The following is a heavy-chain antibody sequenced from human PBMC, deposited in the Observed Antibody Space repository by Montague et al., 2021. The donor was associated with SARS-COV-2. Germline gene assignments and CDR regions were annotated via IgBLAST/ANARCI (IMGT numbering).Heavy chain of an antibody. V-gene: IGHV3-13*01. CDR1: GFTFSQYD. D-gene: IGHD3-10*01. J-gene: IGHJ6*02. Sequence: SLRLSCAASGFTFSQYDMHWVRQVTGEGLEWVSGIGKAGDTHYPGTVKGRFTISREDAKNSLYLQMNSLRAGDTAVYYCGRGVRYFGSGGWSFYYYGVDVWGQGTTVTVSS. CDR2: IGKAGDT. CDR3: GRGVRYFGSGGWSFYYYGVDV.